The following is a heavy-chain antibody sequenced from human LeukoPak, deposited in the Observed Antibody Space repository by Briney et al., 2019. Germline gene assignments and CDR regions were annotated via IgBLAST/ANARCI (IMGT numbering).Heavy chain of an antibody. CDR2: ISGYNGNT. D-gene: IGHD1-26*01. CDR1: GYTFTNYH. Sequence: ASVKVSCKASGYTFTNYHITWARQAPGQGLEWMGWISGYNGNTNYAQKLQGRVTMTTDTSTSTAYMELRSLRSDDTAVYYCARDNSVGDVAWWFDPWGQGTLVTVSS. J-gene: IGHJ5*02. CDR3: ARDNSVGDVAWWFDP. V-gene: IGHV1-18*01.